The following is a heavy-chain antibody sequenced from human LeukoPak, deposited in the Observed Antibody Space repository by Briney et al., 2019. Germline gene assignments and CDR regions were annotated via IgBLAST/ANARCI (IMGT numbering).Heavy chain of an antibody. Sequence: ASVKVSCKASGYTFTNYDINWVRQATGQGLEWMGWMNPNSGNTGYAQKFQGRVTMTRNTSISTAYMELSSLRSEDTAVYYCARGRRCSGGSCDYYYMDVWGKGTTVTVSS. CDR2: MNPNSGNT. V-gene: IGHV1-8*02. CDR1: GYTFTNYD. CDR3: ARGRRCSGGSCDYYYMDV. J-gene: IGHJ6*03. D-gene: IGHD2-15*01.